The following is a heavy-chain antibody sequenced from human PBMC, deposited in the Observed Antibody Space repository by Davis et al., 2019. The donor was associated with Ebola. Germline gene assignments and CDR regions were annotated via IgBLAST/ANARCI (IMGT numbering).Heavy chain of an antibody. Sequence: GESLKISCGASGFTFSRHSMNWVRQAPGKGLEWIAFISSGGHDTYYADSVRGRFTISRDNAKNLLYRQLNSLRDEDTALYYCAKDAEDGSGNWFFDFRGRGALVTVSS. D-gene: IGHD5-24*01. J-gene: IGHJ2*01. CDR1: GFTFSRHS. V-gene: IGHV3-48*02. CDR3: AKDAEDGSGNWFFDF. CDR2: ISSGGHDT.